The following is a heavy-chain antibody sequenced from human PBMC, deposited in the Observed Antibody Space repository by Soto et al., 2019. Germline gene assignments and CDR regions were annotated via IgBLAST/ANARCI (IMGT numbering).Heavy chain of an antibody. CDR1: GFTFRSYG. CDR2: IWYDGSNK. V-gene: IGHV3-33*01. J-gene: IGHJ6*02. CDR3: ARDLASITIFGVLRDYYYYYGMDV. Sequence: PGGSLRLSCAASGFTFRSYGMHWVRQAPGKGLEWVAVIWYDGSNKYYADSVKGRFTISRDNSKNTLYLQMNSLRAEDTAVYYCARDLASITIFGVLRDYYYYYGMDVWGQGTTVTVSS. D-gene: IGHD3-3*01.